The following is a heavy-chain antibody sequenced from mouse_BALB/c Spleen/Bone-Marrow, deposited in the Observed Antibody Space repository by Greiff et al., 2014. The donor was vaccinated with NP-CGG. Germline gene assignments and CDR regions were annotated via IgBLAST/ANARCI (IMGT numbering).Heavy chain of an antibody. Sequence: QVQLQQPAGELARPGASVKMSCKASGYTFTSNTIQWVKQRPGQGLEWIGYINPTRGYTDYNQKFKDKTTLTADKSSSTAYMQLSSLTSEDSAVYYCAREAPYYAYFYYWGQGTILTVSS. J-gene: IGHJ2*01. CDR2: INPTRGYT. CDR1: GYTFTSNT. V-gene: IGHV1-4*02. CDR3: AREAPYYAYFYY. D-gene: IGHD1-1*01.